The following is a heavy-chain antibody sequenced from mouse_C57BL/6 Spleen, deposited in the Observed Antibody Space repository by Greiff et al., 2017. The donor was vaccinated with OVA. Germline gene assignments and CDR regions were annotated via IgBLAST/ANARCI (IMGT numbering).Heavy chain of an antibody. CDR1: GYTFTDYE. D-gene: IGHD2-4*01. J-gene: IGHJ4*01. Sequence: VQGVESGAELVRPGASVTLSCKASGYTFTDYEMHWVKQTPVHGLEWIGAIDPETGGTAYNQKFKGKAILTADKSSSTAYMELRSLTSEDSAVYYCTRSGDYDEGYAMDYWGQGTSVTVSS. CDR2: IDPETGGT. CDR3: TRSGDYDEGYAMDY. V-gene: IGHV1-15*01.